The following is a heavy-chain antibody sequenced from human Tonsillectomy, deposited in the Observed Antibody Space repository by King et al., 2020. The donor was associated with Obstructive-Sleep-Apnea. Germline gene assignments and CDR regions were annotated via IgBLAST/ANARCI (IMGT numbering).Heavy chain of an antibody. V-gene: IGHV3-9*01. D-gene: IGHD2-15*01. CDR2: ISCHSGNR. CDR1: GFTFDDYV. CDR3: VRDRCSGGSCYSFDS. J-gene: IGHJ4*02. Sequence: VQLVESGGGLVQPGRSLRLSCVASGFTFDDYVMYWVRQAPGKGLGCVSGISCHSGNRVYGESVKGRFTISRANTKNSLYLEMNSLRGGDTALYYCVRDRCSGGSCYSFDSWGQGTLVTVSS.